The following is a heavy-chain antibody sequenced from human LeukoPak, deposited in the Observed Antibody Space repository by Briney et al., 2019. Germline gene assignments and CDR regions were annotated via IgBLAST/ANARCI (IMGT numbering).Heavy chain of an antibody. Sequence: ASVKVSCKASGYTFSDNHMYWIRQAPGQGLESMGWISPKSGGTNYAQKFQGRITMTGDTSISTGYMELSSLRSDDTAVYYCARELGRNAFDVWGQGTMVTVSS. J-gene: IGHJ3*01. V-gene: IGHV1-2*02. CDR3: ARELGRNAFDV. CDR1: GYTFSDNH. CDR2: ISPKSGGT. D-gene: IGHD7-27*01.